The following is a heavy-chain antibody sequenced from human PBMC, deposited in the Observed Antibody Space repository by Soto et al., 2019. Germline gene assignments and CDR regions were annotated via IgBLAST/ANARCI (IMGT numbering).Heavy chain of an antibody. D-gene: IGHD3-9*01. CDR1: GFTFSSYS. V-gene: IGHV3-21*01. CDR3: AREGTYDDILTGYYMYYFDY. J-gene: IGHJ4*02. Sequence: GGSLRLSCAASGFTFSSYSMNWVRQAPGKGLEWVSSISSSSNYIHYADSVKGRFTISRDNAKNSLYLQVNSLRAEDTAVYYCAREGTYDDILTGYYMYYFDYWGQGTLVTVSS. CDR2: ISSSSNYI.